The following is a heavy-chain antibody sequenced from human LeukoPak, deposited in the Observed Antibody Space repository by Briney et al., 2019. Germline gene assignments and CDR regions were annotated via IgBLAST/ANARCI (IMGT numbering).Heavy chain of an antibody. D-gene: IGHD5-18*01. CDR3: VEGQPGGTQLPSWAPYYFDY. CDR2: ITYDGSNK. J-gene: IGHJ4*02. CDR1: GFTFSNHG. V-gene: IGHV3-30*18. Sequence: PGRSLRLSCAASGFTFSNHGMHWVRQAPGKGLEWVAVITYDGSNKYYADSDSVKGRFTISRDNSKNTLYLQMNSLRAEDTAVYYCVEGQPGGTQLPSWAPYYFDYWGQGTLVTVSS.